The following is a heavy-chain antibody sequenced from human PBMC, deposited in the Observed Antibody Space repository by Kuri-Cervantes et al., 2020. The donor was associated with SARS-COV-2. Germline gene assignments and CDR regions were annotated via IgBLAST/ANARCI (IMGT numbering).Heavy chain of an antibody. CDR2: INTNTGNP. CDR1: GYTFTSYA. D-gene: IGHD3-16*02. CDR3: ARDVDDYVWGSYRSFDC. J-gene: IGHJ4*02. Sequence: ASVKVSCKASGYTFTSYAMNWVRQAPGQGLEWMGWINTNTGNPTYAQGFTGRFVFSLDTSVSTAYLQISSLKAEDTAVYYCARDVDDYVWGSYRSFDCWGQGTLVTVSS. V-gene: IGHV7-4-1*02.